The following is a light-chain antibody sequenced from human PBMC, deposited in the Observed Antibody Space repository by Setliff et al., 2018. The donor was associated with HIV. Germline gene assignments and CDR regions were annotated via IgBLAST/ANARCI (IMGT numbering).Light chain of an antibody. CDR3: SSYAGNTNYV. J-gene: IGLJ1*01. CDR2: EVS. CDR1: SSDVGRYNF. Sequence: QSALTQPPSASGSPGQSVTISCTGTSSDVGRYNFVSWYQQHQGKAPKLMIYEVSKRPSGVPDRFSGSKSDNTASLTVSGLQAEDEADYYCSSYAGNTNYVFGTGTNVTVL. V-gene: IGLV2-8*01.